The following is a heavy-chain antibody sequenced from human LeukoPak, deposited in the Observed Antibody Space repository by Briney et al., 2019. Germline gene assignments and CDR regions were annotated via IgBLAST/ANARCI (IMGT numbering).Heavy chain of an antibody. Sequence: GGSLRLSCAASGGTFSSYAISWVRQAPGQGLEWMGGIIPIFGTANYAQKFQGRVTITADESTSTAYMELSSLRSEDTAVYYCADMSGSYYGRSFYYWGQGTLVTVSS. CDR2: IIPIFGTA. CDR3: ADMSGSYYGRSFYY. D-gene: IGHD1-26*01. V-gene: IGHV1-69*01. CDR1: GGTFSSYA. J-gene: IGHJ4*02.